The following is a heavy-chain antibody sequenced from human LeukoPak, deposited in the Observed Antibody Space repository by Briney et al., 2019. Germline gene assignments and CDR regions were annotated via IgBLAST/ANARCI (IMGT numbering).Heavy chain of an antibody. CDR3: ASKLWFGEFSFDP. J-gene: IGHJ5*02. CDR2: IRYDGSNK. V-gene: IGHV3-30*02. CDR1: GFTFSSYG. Sequence: GGSLRLSCAASGFTFSSYGMHWVRQAPGKGLEWVAFIRYDGSNKYYADSVKGRFTISRDNSKNTLYLQMNSLRAEDTAVYYCASKLWFGEFSFDPWGQGTLVTVSS. D-gene: IGHD3-10*01.